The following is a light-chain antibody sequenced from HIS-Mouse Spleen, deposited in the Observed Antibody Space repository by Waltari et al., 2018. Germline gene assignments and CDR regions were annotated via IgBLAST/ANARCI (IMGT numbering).Light chain of an antibody. CDR3: YSTDSSGNHRV. CDR2: EDS. Sequence: SYDLTQPPSVSVSPGQTARITCPGDALPKKYAYWYQQKSGQAPVPVIYEDSKRPSGIPERFSGSSSGTMATLTISGAQVEDEADYYCYSTDSSGNHRVFGGGTKLTVL. CDR1: ALPKKY. V-gene: IGLV3-10*01. J-gene: IGLJ2*01.